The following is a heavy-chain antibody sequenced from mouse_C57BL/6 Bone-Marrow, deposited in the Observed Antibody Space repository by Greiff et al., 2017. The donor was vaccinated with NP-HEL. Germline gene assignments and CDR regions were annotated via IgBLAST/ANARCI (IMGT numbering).Heavy chain of an antibody. Sequence: EVKLVESGPELVKPGASVKIPCKASGYTFTDYNMDWVKQSHGKSLEWIGDINPNNGGTIYNQKFKGKATLTVDKSSSTAYMELRSLTSEDTAVYYCARLYYGSSSFDYWGQGTTLTVSS. J-gene: IGHJ2*01. V-gene: IGHV1-18*01. CDR2: INPNNGGT. CDR3: ARLYYGSSSFDY. D-gene: IGHD1-1*01. CDR1: GYTFTDYN.